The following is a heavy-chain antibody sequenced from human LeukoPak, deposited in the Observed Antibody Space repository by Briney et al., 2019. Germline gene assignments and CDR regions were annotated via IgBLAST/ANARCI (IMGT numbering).Heavy chain of an antibody. CDR3: AKSTASKGYFYYGMDV. D-gene: IGHD2-2*01. CDR1: GDNFPAYW. V-gene: IGHV5-51*01. Sequence: GESLKISCKGSGDNFPAYWIAWVRQMPGKGLEWIGVIYPGDSDTRYSPSFQGQVTISADKSISTAYLQLSTLKASDTAMYYCAKSTASKGYFYYGMDVWGKGTTVIVSS. CDR2: IYPGDSDT. J-gene: IGHJ6*04.